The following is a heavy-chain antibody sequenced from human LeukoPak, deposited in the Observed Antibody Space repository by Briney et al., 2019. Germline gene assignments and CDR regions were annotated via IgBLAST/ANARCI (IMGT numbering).Heavy chain of an antibody. D-gene: IGHD3-22*01. CDR3: AKVHGGYYWDPE. J-gene: IGHJ4*02. CDR1: GGSISSDY. Sequence: PSETLSLTCTVSGGSISSDYWSWIRQPAGEGLERIGRISISEGTNDNPSLKSRVTMSVDTSKNQFSLKLSSVTAADTAVYYCAKVHGGYYWDPEWGQGTLVTVSS. CDR2: ISISEGT. V-gene: IGHV4-4*07.